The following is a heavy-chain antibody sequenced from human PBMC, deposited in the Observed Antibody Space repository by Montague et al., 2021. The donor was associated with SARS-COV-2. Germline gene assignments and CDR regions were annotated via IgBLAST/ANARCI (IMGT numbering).Heavy chain of an antibody. V-gene: IGHV4-61*02. Sequence: TLSLTCTVSGGSIRSGSYYWSWIRQPAGKGLEWIGRIRTTGHTAYNSSLESRVFMSVDTSTNQFSLSLTSVTAADTAVYFCARFGSGTLEFDLWGQGTLVTVSS. CDR1: GGSIRSGSYY. J-gene: IGHJ4*02. CDR2: IRTTGHT. CDR3: ARFGSGTLEFDL. D-gene: IGHD3-10*01.